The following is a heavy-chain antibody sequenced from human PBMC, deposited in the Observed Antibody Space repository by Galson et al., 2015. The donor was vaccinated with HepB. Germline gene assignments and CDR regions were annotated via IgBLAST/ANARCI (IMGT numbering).Heavy chain of an antibody. CDR2: IKQDGSEK. V-gene: IGHV3-7*03. J-gene: IGHJ2*01. CDR1: GFTFSSYW. CDR3: ARETTTTVTPDGYFDL. Sequence: SLRLSCAASGFTFSSYWMSWVRQAPGKGLEWVANIKQDGSEKYYVDSVKGRFTISRDNAKNSLYLQMNSLRAEDTAVYYRARETTTTVTPDGYFDLWGRGTLVTVSS. D-gene: IGHD4-17*01.